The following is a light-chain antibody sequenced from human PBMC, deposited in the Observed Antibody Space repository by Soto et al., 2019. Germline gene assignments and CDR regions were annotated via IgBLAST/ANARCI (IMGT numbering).Light chain of an antibody. J-gene: IGKJ3*01. CDR2: EAS. V-gene: IGKV1-5*03. CDR1: QSIRSW. CDR3: QQYNTYSFT. Sequence: DIQMTQSPSTLSASVGDRVTITCRASQSIRSWLAWYQQKPGKTPNLLIYEASNLQTGIPSRFRGSGSGTEFTLTISSLQPDDFATYYCQQYNTYSFTFGPGTKVDLK.